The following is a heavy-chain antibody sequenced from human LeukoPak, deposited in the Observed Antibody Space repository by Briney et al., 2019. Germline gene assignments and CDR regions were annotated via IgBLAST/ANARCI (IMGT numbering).Heavy chain of an antibody. V-gene: IGHV1-18*01. Sequence: ASVKVSCKASGYTFTSYGISWVRQAPGQGLEWMGWISAYNGNTNYAQKLQGRVTMTTDTSTSTAYMELRGLRSDDTAVYFCVSWGDYPRMSCSGATCIKWFDPWGQGSLVTVSS. D-gene: IGHD2-8*02. CDR1: GYTFTSYG. CDR2: ISAYNGNT. J-gene: IGHJ5*02. CDR3: VSWGDYPRMSCSGATCIKWFDP.